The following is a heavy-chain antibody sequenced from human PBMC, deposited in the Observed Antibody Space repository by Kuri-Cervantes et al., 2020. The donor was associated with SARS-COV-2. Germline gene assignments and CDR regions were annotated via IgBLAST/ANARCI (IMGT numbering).Heavy chain of an antibody. CDR1: GFTFSSYS. CDR3: ARQMLSSITIFGVVIKRNWFDP. D-gene: IGHD3-3*01. CDR2: IYYSGST. Sequence: GSLRLSCAASGFTFSSYSMNWIRQPPGKGLGWIGSIYYSGSTYYNPSLKGRVTISVDTSKNQFSLKLSSVTAADTAVYYCARQMLSSITIFGVVIKRNWFDPWGQGTLVTVSS. V-gene: IGHV4-39*01. J-gene: IGHJ5*02.